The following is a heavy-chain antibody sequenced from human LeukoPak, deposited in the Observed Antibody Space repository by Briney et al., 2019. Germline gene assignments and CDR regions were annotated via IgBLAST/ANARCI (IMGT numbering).Heavy chain of an antibody. J-gene: IGHJ6*03. D-gene: IGHD4-17*01. CDR1: GGTFSDYT. CDR3: AGTPPYTVTTLVWYYYYYMDV. Sequence: GASVKVSCKASGGTFSDYTISWVRQAPGQGLEWMGGIIPIFGTANYAQKFQGRVTITADKSTSTAYMELSSLRSEDTAVYYCAGTPPYTVTTLVWYYYYYMDVWGKGTTVTVSS. CDR2: IIPIFGTA. V-gene: IGHV1-69*06.